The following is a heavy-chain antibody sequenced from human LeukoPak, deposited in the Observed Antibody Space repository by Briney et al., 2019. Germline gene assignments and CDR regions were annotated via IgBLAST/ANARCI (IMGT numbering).Heavy chain of an antibody. J-gene: IGHJ4*02. CDR3: ARSGCSSGWPFDY. V-gene: IGHV1-8*01. CDR1: GYTFTSYD. D-gene: IGHD6-19*01. CDR2: MNPNSGNT. Sequence: GASVKVSCKASGYTFTSYDINWVRQATGQGLEWMGWMNPNSGNTGYAQKFQGRVTMTRDTSISTAYMELSRLRSDDTVVYYCARSGCSSGWPFDYWGQGTLVTVSS.